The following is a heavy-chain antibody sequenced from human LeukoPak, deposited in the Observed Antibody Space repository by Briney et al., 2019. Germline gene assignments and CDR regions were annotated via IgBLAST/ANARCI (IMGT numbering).Heavy chain of an antibody. V-gene: IGHV3-21*01. CDR2: ISSSSSYI. CDR3: ARDLNAYDSSFDY. CDR1: GFTFSSYS. Sequence: GGSLRLSCAAAGFTFSSYSMNWVRQAPGKWLEWVSSISSSSSYIYYADSVKGRFTISRDNARNSLYLQMNSLRAEDTAVYYCARDLNAYDSSFDYWGQGTLVTVSS. J-gene: IGHJ4*02. D-gene: IGHD3-22*01.